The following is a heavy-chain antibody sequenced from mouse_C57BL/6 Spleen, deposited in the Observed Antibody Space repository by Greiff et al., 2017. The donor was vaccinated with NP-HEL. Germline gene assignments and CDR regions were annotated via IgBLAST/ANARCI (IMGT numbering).Heavy chain of an antibody. CDR3: ARDHYYGSSYGYYAMDY. CDR1: GYAFSSSW. V-gene: IGHV1-82*01. CDR2: FYPGDGDT. Sequence: VQLQQSGPELVKPGASVKISCKASGYAFSSSWMNWVKQRPGKGLEWIGRFYPGDGDTNYNGKFKGKATLTADKSSSTAYMQLSSLTSEDSAVYFCARDHYYGSSYGYYAMDYWGQGTSVTVSS. J-gene: IGHJ4*01. D-gene: IGHD1-1*01.